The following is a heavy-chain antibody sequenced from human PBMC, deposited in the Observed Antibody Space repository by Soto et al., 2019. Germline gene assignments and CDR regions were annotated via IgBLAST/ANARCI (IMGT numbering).Heavy chain of an antibody. CDR1: GGSISSYY. J-gene: IGHJ6*02. V-gene: IGHV4-59*01. Sequence: QVQLQESGPGLVKPSETLSLTCTVSGGSISSYYWSWIRQPPGKGLEWIGYIYYSGITNYNPSLKSRVTISVDTSKNQFSLKLSSVPAADTAVYYCARYKSSYYYGMDVWGQGTTVTVS. D-gene: IGHD1-20*01. CDR2: IYYSGIT. CDR3: ARYKSSYYYGMDV.